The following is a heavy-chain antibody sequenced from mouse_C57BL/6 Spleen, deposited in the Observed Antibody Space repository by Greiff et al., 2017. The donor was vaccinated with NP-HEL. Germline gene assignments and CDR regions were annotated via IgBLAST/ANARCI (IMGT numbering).Heavy chain of an antibody. CDR3: ARAGSSYGYYAMDY. D-gene: IGHD1-1*01. Sequence: EVHLVESGGGLVKPGGSLKLSCAASGFTFSSYAMSWVRQTPEKRLEWVATISDGGSYTYYPDNVKGRFTISRDNAKNNLYLQMSHLKSEDTAMYYCARAGSSYGYYAMDYWGQGTSVTVSS. CDR1: GFTFSSYA. J-gene: IGHJ4*01. V-gene: IGHV5-4*01. CDR2: ISDGGSYT.